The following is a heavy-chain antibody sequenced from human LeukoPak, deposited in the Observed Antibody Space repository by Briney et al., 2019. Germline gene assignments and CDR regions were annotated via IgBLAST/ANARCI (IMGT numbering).Heavy chain of an antibody. V-gene: IGHV3-7*01. CDR3: ARNQRRLDY. CDR2: IKQDGSEK. J-gene: IGHJ4*02. Sequence: QSGGSLRLSCSASGFTFSSYWMSWVRQAPGNGLELVANIKQDGSEKYYVDSVKGRFTISRDNAKNSLYPQMNSLRAEDTAVYYCARNQRRLDYWGQGTLVTVSS. CDR1: GFTFSSYW. D-gene: IGHD1-14*01.